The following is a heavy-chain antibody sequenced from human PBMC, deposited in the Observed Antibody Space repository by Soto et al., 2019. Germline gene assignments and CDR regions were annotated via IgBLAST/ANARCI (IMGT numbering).Heavy chain of an antibody. V-gene: IGHV1-18*01. CDR1: GYTFTSYG. CDR3: ARDRGSGWYSGMDV. J-gene: IGHJ6*02. CDR2: ISAYNGNT. Sequence: ASVKVSCKASGYTFTSYGISWVRQATGQGLEWMGWISAYNGNTNYAQKLQGRVTMTTDTSTSTAYMELRSLRSDDTAVYYCARDRGSGWYSGMDVWGQGTTVTVSS. D-gene: IGHD6-19*01.